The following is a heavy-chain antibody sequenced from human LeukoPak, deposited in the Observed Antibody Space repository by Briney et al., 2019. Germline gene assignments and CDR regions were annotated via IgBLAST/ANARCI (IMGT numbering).Heavy chain of an antibody. CDR2: ISAYNGNT. J-gene: IGHJ5*02. Sequence: ASVKVSCKASGYTFTSYGISWVRQAPGQGLEWMGWISAYNGNTNYAQKLQGRVTMTTDTSTSTAYMELSRLRSDDTAVYYCARGYGDSSSSDWFDPWGQGTLVTVSS. D-gene: IGHD6-6*01. CDR1: GYTFTSYG. CDR3: ARGYGDSSSSDWFDP. V-gene: IGHV1-18*01.